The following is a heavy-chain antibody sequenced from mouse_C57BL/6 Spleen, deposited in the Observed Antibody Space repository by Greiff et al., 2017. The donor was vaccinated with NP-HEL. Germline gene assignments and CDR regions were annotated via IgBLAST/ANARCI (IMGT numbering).Heavy chain of an antibody. V-gene: IGHV5-9-1*02. Sequence: EVQVVESGEGLVKPGGSLKLSCAASGFTFSSYAMSWVRQTPEQRLEWVAYISSGGDYIYYADTVKGRFTISRDNARNTLYLQMSSLKSEDTAMYYCTRDQGSSYPAWFAYWGQGTLVTVSA. CDR2: ISSGGDYI. CDR1: GFTFSSYA. D-gene: IGHD1-1*01. CDR3: TRDQGSSYPAWFAY. J-gene: IGHJ3*01.